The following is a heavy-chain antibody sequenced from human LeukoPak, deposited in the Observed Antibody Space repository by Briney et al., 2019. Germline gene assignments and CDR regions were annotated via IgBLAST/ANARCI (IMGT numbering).Heavy chain of an antibody. Sequence: GGSLRLSCAASGFTFSSYWMSWVRQAPGKGLEWVANIKQDGNEKYYVDSVKGRFTISRDNAKSSLYLQMNSLRAEDTAVYYCVRMGRYGDYDYWGQGTLVTVSS. D-gene: IGHD4-17*01. CDR1: GFTFSSYW. J-gene: IGHJ4*02. V-gene: IGHV3-7*01. CDR3: VRMGRYGDYDY. CDR2: IKQDGNEK.